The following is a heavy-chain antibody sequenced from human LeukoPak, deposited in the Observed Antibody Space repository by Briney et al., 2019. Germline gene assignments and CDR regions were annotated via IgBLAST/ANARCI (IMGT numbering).Heavy chain of an antibody. CDR2: TYYRSKWYN. CDR1: GDSVSSNSAA. J-gene: IGHJ4*02. V-gene: IGHV6-1*01. Sequence: SQTLPLTCAISGDSVSSNSAAWNWIRQSPSRGLEWLGRTYYRSKWYNDYAVSVKSRITINPDTSKNQFSLQLNSVTPEDTAVYYCARSPAGYSSVTRPEFDYWGQGTLVTVSS. D-gene: IGHD6-19*01. CDR3: ARSPAGYSSVTRPEFDY.